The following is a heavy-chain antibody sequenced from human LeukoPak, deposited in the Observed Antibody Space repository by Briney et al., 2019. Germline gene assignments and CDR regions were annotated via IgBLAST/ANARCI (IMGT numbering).Heavy chain of an antibody. V-gene: IGHV3-21*01. CDR2: ISSDSTYI. J-gene: IGHJ4*02. CDR3: APTGKVTGGLGY. D-gene: IGHD2-21*02. CDR1: GFTFSTYT. Sequence: GGALRLSCAASGFTFSTYTMNWVRQAPGKGLEWVSSISSDSTYIYYADSVQGRFTISRDNAKNSLYLQMNSLRAEDTAVYYCAPTGKVTGGLGYWGQGTLVTVSS.